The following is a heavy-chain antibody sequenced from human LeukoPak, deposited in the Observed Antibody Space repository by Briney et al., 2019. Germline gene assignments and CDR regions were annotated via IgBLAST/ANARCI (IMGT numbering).Heavy chain of an antibody. V-gene: IGHV3-64*01. J-gene: IGHJ4*02. CDR1: GFTFSSYA. Sequence: GGSLRLSCAASGFTFSSYAMHWVRQAPGKGLEYVSVISSNGGNIYYANSVKGRFTISRDNSKNTLYLQMGSLRPEDMAVYYCARVGDRSGNGYSHWGQGTLVTVSS. CDR3: ARVGDRSGNGYSH. CDR2: ISSNGGNI. D-gene: IGHD2-2*03.